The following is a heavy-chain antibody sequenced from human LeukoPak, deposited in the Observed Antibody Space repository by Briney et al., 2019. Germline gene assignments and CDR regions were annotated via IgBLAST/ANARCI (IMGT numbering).Heavy chain of an antibody. V-gene: IGHV4-59*12. CDR2: IYYSGST. CDR3: ARGTARVRGTYYYYYMDV. CDR1: GGSISSYY. Sequence: SETLSLTCIVSGGSISSYYWSWIRQPPGKGLEWIGHIYYSGSTNYNPSLKSRVTISVDTSKNQFSLKLSSVTAADTAVYYCARGTARVRGTYYYYYMDVWGKGTTVTVSS. D-gene: IGHD5-18*01. J-gene: IGHJ6*03.